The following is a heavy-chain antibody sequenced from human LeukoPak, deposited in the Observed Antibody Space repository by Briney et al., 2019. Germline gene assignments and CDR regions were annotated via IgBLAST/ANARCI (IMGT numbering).Heavy chain of an antibody. Sequence: GGSLRLSCPASGFTFSSFDMHWVRQAPGKGLEWVALIWSDGSNKYYADSVKGRFTISRDNSKNTLYLQMNGLRAEDTAVYLCARERSGSYRYYLDYWGQGTLVTVSS. V-gene: IGHV3-33*01. J-gene: IGHJ4*02. CDR1: GFTFSSFD. CDR3: ARERSGSYRYYLDY. D-gene: IGHD1-26*01. CDR2: IWSDGSNK.